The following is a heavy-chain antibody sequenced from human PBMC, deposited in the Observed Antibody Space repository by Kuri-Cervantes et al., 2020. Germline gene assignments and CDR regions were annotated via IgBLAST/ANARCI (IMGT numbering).Heavy chain of an antibody. D-gene: IGHD6-19*01. Sequence: GESLKISCAASGFTVSSNYMSWVRQAPGKGLEWVSVIYSGGSTYYADSVKGRFTISRDNSKNTLYLQMNSLRAEDTAVYYCARDPRLDYYYGMDVWGQGTTVTVSS. CDR3: ARDPRLDYYYGMDV. CDR1: GFTVSSNY. CDR2: IYSGGST. J-gene: IGHJ6*02. V-gene: IGHV3-53*01.